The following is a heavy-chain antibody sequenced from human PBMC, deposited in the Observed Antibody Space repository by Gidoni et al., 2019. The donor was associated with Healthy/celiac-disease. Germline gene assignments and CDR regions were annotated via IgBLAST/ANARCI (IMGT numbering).Heavy chain of an antibody. D-gene: IGHD3-10*01. Sequence: QVQLQQWGAGLLKPSETLSLTCAVYGGSFSGYYWSWIRQPPGKGLEWIGEINHSGSTNYNPSLKSRVTISVDTSKNQFSLKLSSVTAADTAVYYCARERRTRLKTRVITRFDPWGQGTLVTVSS. J-gene: IGHJ5*02. CDR2: INHSGST. CDR1: GGSFSGYY. CDR3: ARERRTRLKTRVITRFDP. V-gene: IGHV4-34*01.